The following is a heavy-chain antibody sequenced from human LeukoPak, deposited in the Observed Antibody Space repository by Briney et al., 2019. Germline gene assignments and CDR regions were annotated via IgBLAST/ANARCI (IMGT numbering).Heavy chain of an antibody. V-gene: IGHV3-9*01. CDR2: ISWNSGSI. CDR3: AKVPDSGGYSDWSPFDY. CDR1: GFTFDDYA. D-gene: IGHD3-9*01. J-gene: IGHJ4*02. Sequence: GGSLRLSCAASGFTFDDYAMHWVRQAPGKGLEWVSGISWNSGSIGYADSVKGRFTISRDNAKNSLYLQMNSLRAEDTALYYCAKVPDSGGYSDWSPFDYWGQGTLVTVSS.